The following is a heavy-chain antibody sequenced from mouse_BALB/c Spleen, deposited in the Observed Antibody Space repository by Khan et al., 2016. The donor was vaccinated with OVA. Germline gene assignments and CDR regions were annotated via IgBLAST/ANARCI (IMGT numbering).Heavy chain of an antibody. J-gene: IGHJ4*01. D-gene: IGHD2-13*01. Sequence: EVQLQESGPGLVKPSQSLSLTCTVTGYSITSDFVWNWIRQFPGNKLEWMGYISSTGSTSYSPSLKSRFSITRDTSKNQFFLHLNSVTTENTATYYCARSLYYSDSDAMDYWGQGTSVTVSS. CDR2: ISSTGST. V-gene: IGHV3-2*02. CDR3: ARSLYYSDSDAMDY. CDR1: GYSITSDFV.